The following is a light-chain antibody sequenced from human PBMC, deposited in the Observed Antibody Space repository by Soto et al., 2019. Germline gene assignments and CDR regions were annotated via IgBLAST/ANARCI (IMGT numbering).Light chain of an antibody. Sequence: DIQMTQSPTSLSASVGDRVTITCWASQGIRNFVAWYQQKPGKAPKLLIYAASTLQSGVPSRFSGSGSGTDFTLTINRLQPEDVATYSCQKYSSVPVFGPGTKVDIK. V-gene: IGKV1-27*01. J-gene: IGKJ3*01. CDR2: AAS. CDR1: QGIRNF. CDR3: QKYSSVPV.